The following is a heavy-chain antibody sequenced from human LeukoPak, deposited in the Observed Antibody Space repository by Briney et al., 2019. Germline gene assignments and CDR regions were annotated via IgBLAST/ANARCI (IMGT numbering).Heavy chain of an antibody. V-gene: IGHV3-23*01. CDR1: GFTFSDYY. J-gene: IGHJ5*02. CDR2: ISGSGGST. D-gene: IGHD6-19*01. CDR3: AKDSGWYYSGGWFDP. Sequence: GGSLRLSCAASGFTFSDYYMSWVRQAPGKGLEWVSAISGSGGSTYYADSVKGRFTISRDNSKNTLYLQMNSLRAEDTAVYYCAKDSGWYYSGGWFDPWGQGTLVTVPS.